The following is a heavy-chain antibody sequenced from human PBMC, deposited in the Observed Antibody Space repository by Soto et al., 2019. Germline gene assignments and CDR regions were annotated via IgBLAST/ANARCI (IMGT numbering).Heavy chain of an antibody. CDR1: GFIFSDHY. V-gene: IGHV3-72*01. CDR2: TRNKANSHTT. Sequence: EVQLVESGGGLVQPGGSLRLSCAASGFIFSDHYMDWVRQAPGKGLEWVGRTRNKANSHTTEYAASVKGRFTISRDDSKNSLYLQMNSLKIEDTAVYYCARGSYDCGKWGQGTLVTVSS. CDR3: ARGSYDCGK. D-gene: IGHD2-21*02. J-gene: IGHJ4*01.